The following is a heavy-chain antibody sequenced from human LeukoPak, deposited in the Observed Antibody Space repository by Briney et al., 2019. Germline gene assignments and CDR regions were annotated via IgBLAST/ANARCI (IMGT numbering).Heavy chain of an antibody. CDR3: ARVSGSYPNPLNY. Sequence: PGGSLRLSCAASGFTFSSYWMHWVRQAPGKGLVWVSRINSDGSSTSYADSVKGRFTISRDNAKNTLYLQMNSLRAEDTAVYYCARVSGSYPNPLNYWGQGTLVTVSS. CDR2: INSDGSST. CDR1: GFTFSSYW. D-gene: IGHD1-26*01. J-gene: IGHJ4*02. V-gene: IGHV3-74*01.